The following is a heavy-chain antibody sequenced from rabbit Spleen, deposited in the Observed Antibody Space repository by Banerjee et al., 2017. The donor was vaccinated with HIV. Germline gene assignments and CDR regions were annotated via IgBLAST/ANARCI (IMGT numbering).Heavy chain of an antibody. CDR2: IYTGDGNT. D-gene: IGHD2-1*01. Sequence: QEQLVESGGGLVQPEGSLTLTCTASGLSFSGSYYMCWVRQAPGKGLEWIACIYTGDGNTYYASWAKGRFTISKTSSTVDLKMTSLTAADTASYFCARARDTVDDVGDYARLDLWGQGTLVTVS. V-gene: IGHV1S45*01. CDR3: ARARDTVDDVGDYARLDL. J-gene: IGHJ3*01. CDR1: GLSFSGSYY.